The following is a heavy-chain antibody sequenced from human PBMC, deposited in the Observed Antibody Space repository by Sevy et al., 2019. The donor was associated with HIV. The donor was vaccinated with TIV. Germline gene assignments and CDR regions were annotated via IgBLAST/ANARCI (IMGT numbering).Heavy chain of an antibody. D-gene: IGHD6-19*01. CDR3: ARGGGNGWYYFDY. CDR1: GGTFSTYG. CDR2: IIPILGTV. J-gene: IGHJ4*02. V-gene: IGHV1-69*13. Sequence: ASVKVSCKASGGTFSTYGISWVRQAPGQGPEWMGGIIPILGTVNYAQKFQGRVTITADESTKKAYMELSSLRSEDTAVDYCARGGGNGWYYFDYWGQETLVTVSS.